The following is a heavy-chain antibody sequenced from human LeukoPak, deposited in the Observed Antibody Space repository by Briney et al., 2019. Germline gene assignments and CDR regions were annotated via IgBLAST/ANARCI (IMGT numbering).Heavy chain of an antibody. J-gene: IGHJ4*02. CDR2: INSDGSST. CDR3: TRVLVGDEYSSSGY. V-gene: IGHV3-74*01. CDR1: GFTFSRYY. D-gene: IGHD6-13*01. Sequence: GGSLRLSCAASGFTFSRYYMHWVRQAPGKGLVWVSRINSDGSSTTYADSVKGRFTISRDNAKNTLYLQMNSLKVEDTAVYYCTRVLVGDEYSSSGYWGQGTLVTVSS.